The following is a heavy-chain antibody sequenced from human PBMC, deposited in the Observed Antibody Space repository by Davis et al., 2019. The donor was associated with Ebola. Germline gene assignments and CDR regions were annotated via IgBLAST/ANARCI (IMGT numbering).Heavy chain of an antibody. D-gene: IGHD4-11*01. Sequence: PGGSLRLSCAASGFTFSSYWMSWVRQAPGKGLEWVASINQDGSGKYYVDSVKGRFTISRDNPKNSLYLQVNSLRAEDTAVYYCAKLRCDYTVLDYWGQGTLVTVSS. CDR2: INQDGSGK. J-gene: IGHJ4*02. CDR1: GFTFSSYW. CDR3: AKLRCDYTVLDY. V-gene: IGHV3-7*01.